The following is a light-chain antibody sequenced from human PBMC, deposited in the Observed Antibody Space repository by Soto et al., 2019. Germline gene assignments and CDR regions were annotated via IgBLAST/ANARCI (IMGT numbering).Light chain of an antibody. V-gene: IGLV2-14*03. CDR1: SSDVGGYNY. CDR2: DVR. CDR3: SSYSSSSTPYV. J-gene: IGLJ1*01. Sequence: QSALTQPASVSGSPGQSITISGTGTSSDVGGYNYVSWYQQHPGKAPKLMIYDVRYRPSGVSNRFSGSKSGNTASLTISGLPAEDEADYYCSSYSSSSTPYVFGTGTKLTVL.